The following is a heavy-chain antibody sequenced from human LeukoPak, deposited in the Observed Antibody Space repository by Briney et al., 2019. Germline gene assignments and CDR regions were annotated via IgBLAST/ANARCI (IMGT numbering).Heavy chain of an antibody. D-gene: IGHD4-23*01. V-gene: IGHV3-30*02. CDR3: ARSFTVVTHYFDY. Sequence: GTSLRLSCAASGFTFSSYGMHWVRQAPGKGLEWVAFIRYDGSNKYYADSVKGRFTISRDNSKNTLYLQMNSLRAEDTAVYYCARSFTVVTHYFDYWGQGTLVTVSS. CDR1: GFTFSSYG. J-gene: IGHJ4*02. CDR2: IRYDGSNK.